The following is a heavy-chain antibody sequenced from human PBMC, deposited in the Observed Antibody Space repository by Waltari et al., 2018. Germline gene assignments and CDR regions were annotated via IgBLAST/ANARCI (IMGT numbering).Heavy chain of an antibody. V-gene: IGHV3-30*04. D-gene: IGHD3-22*01. J-gene: IGHJ6*02. CDR2: ISYNGRNI. CDR1: EFKFGSYV. Sequence: QVQLVESGGGVVQPGRSLRLSCAASEFKFGSYVMTWVRQAPGKGLEWVAVISYNGRNIYYVDSVKGRFTISRDNSKKMLYLQVNSLRAEDTALYYCARDYCDRTNCHGMDVWGQGTTVTVSS. CDR3: ARDYCDRTNCHGMDV.